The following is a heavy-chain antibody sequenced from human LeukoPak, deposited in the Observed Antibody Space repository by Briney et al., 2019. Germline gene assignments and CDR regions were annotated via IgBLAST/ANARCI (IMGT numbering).Heavy chain of an antibody. CDR3: ARYGITIVRGGKYYFDS. J-gene: IGHJ4*02. Sequence: PSETLSLTYTVSGGSISGYFWSSIRQPPGKRLEWIGYVHYSGSTNYNPSLNSRVTISVDTSKNQFSLRLRSVTAEDTAVYYCARYGITIVRGGKYYFDSWGQGTLVTVSS. V-gene: IGHV4-59*08. D-gene: IGHD3-10*01. CDR1: GGSISGYF. CDR2: VHYSGST.